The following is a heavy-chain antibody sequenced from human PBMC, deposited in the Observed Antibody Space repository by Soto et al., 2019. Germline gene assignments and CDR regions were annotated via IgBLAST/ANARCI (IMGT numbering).Heavy chain of an antibody. CDR3: VKDRDSNTWPSRDV. V-gene: IGHV1-18*01. J-gene: IGHJ6*02. CDR2: ISPNSGNI. CDR1: GYTFTRNG. Sequence: QVHLVQSGAEVKKPGASVNVSCKTSGYTFTRNGISWVRQAPGQGLEWMGWISPNSGNIKYAQKLQGRVIMTTDTSTSKAYMELRSRRSDDTAVYYCVKDRDSNTWPSRDVWGPGTTVTVSS. D-gene: IGHD3-22*01.